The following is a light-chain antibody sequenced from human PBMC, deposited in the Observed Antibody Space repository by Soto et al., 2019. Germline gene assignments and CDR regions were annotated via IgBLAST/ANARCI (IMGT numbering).Light chain of an antibody. V-gene: IGKV1-8*01. CDR3: QQYYSYPFT. Sequence: AIRMTQSPSSLSASTGDRVTITCRASQGISSYLAWYQQKPGKAPKLLIYAASTFQSGVPSRFSGSGSGTDFTHTISCLQSEDFATDYCQQYYSYPFTFGPGTKVHIK. J-gene: IGKJ3*01. CDR1: QGISSY. CDR2: AAS.